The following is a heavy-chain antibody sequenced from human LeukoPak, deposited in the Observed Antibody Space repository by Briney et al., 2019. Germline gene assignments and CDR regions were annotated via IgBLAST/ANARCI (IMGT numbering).Heavy chain of an antibody. V-gene: IGHV3-9*01. CDR2: ISWNSGSI. Sequence: GGSLRLSCAASGFTFDDYAMHWVRQAPGKGLEWVSGISWNSGSIGYADSVKGRFTISRDNAKNSLYLQMNSLRAEDTAVYYCARFVGKALNYWGQGTLVTVSS. J-gene: IGHJ4*02. CDR1: GFTFDDYA. D-gene: IGHD2-15*01. CDR3: ARFVGKALNY.